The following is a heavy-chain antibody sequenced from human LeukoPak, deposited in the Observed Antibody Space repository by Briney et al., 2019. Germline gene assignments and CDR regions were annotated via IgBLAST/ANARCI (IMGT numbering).Heavy chain of an antibody. CDR1: GGSISSSSYY. V-gene: IGHV4-39*07. CDR2: IYYSGST. Sequence: PSETLSLTCTVSGGSISSSSYYWGWIRQPPGKGLEWIGSIYYSGSTYYNPSLKSRGTISVDTSKSQFSLKLSSVTAADTAVYYCAREGLNMVRGVIPKEAWGWFDPWGQGTLVTVSS. D-gene: IGHD3-10*01. CDR3: AREGLNMVRGVIPKEAWGWFDP. J-gene: IGHJ5*02.